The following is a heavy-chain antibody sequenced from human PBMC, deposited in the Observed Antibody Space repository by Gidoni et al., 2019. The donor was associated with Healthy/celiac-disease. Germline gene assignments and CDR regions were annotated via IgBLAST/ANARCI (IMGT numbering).Heavy chain of an antibody. Sequence: QVPLVQSGAELKKPRASVRVSCKASGYTFTSSDLTLLRQATGQGLEWLGWMNPNRGKTGNAQKFQGRVTMNRNTSISTAYMKLRSLGSEDRAVDDGAGVGGSSRAGPGLFYYYGMDVWGQGTTVTVSS. V-gene: IGHV1-8*01. J-gene: IGHJ6*02. CDR2: MNPNRGKT. CDR1: GYTFTSSD. D-gene: IGHD6-13*01. CDR3: AGVGGSSRAGPGLFYYYGMDV.